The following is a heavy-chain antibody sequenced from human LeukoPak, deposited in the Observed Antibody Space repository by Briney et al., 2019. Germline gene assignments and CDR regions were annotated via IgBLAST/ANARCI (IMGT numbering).Heavy chain of an antibody. CDR2: IWHDGSDK. D-gene: IGHD6-19*01. CDR1: GFTFTNYG. CDR3: ARLFSSGWYLDY. Sequence: PGGSLRLSCAASGFTFTNYGMHWVRQAPGKGLEWVELIWHDGSDKYYADSVKGRFTGSRDNSKNTLYLQINSLRAEDTAVYYCARLFSSGWYLDYWGQGTLVSASS. J-gene: IGHJ4*02. V-gene: IGHV3-33*01.